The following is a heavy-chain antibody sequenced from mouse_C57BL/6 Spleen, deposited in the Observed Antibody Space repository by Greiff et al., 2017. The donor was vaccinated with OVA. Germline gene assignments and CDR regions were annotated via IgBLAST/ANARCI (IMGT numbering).Heavy chain of an antibody. V-gene: IGHV1-42*01. Sequence: VQLKESGPELVKPGASVKISCKASGYSFTGYYMNWVKQSPEKSLEWIGEINPSTGGTTYNQKFKAKATLTVDKSSSTAYMQLKRLTCEDSAVYYCARGSYDGYYHYAMDDWGQGTSVTVSS. J-gene: IGHJ4*01. CDR3: ARGSYDGYYHYAMDD. CDR2: INPSTGGT. D-gene: IGHD2-3*01. CDR1: GYSFTGYY.